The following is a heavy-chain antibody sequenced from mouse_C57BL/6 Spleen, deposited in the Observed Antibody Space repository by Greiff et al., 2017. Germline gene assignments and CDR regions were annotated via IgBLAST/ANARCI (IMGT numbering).Heavy chain of an antibody. J-gene: IGHJ4*01. CDR3: ARWVTVYYAMDY. Sequence: QVQLQQSGAELVKPGASVKISCKASGYAFSSYWMNWVKQRPGKGLAWIGQIYPGDGDTNYNGKFKGKATLTADKSSSTAYMQLSSLTSEDSAVYFCARWVTVYYAMDYWGQGTSVTVSS. CDR1: GYAFSSYW. D-gene: IGHD2-1*01. V-gene: IGHV1-80*01. CDR2: IYPGDGDT.